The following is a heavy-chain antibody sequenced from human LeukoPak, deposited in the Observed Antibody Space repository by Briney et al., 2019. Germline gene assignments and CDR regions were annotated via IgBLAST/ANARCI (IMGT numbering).Heavy chain of an antibody. Sequence: SVKVSCKASGGIVNSYAISWVRQAPGQGLEWMGGIIPIFGTANYAQKFQGRVTITTDESTSTAYMELSSLRSEDTAVYYCARDRGGYFDYWGQGTLVTVSS. CDR2: IIPIFGTA. D-gene: IGHD3-10*01. J-gene: IGHJ4*02. V-gene: IGHV1-69*05. CDR3: ARDRGGYFDY. CDR1: GGIVNSYA.